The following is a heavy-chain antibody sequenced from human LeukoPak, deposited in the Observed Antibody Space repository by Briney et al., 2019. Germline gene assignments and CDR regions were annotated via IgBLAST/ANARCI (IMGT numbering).Heavy chain of an antibody. CDR3: ARGGYDFWSGYYSYYYYYMDV. Sequence: GGSLRLSCAASGFTVSSNYMSWVRQAPGKGLEWVSVIYSGGSTYYADSVKGRFTISRDNSKNTLYLQMNSLRAEDTAVYYCARGGYDFWSGYYSYYYYYMDVWGKGTTVTVSS. D-gene: IGHD3-3*01. V-gene: IGHV3-66*01. CDR2: IYSGGST. CDR1: GFTVSSNY. J-gene: IGHJ6*03.